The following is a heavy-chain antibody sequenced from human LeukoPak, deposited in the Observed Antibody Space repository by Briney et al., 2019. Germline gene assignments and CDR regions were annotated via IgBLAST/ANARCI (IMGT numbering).Heavy chain of an antibody. CDR1: GGSISSYY. D-gene: IGHD3-3*01. Sequence: KPSETLSLTCTVSGGSISSYYWSWIRQPAGKGLEWIGRIYTSGSTNYNPSLKSRVTMSVDTSKNQFSLKLSPVTAADTAVYYCARERVNYDFWSGVPDFDPWGQGTLVTVSS. V-gene: IGHV4-4*07. CDR3: ARERVNYDFWSGVPDFDP. J-gene: IGHJ5*02. CDR2: IYTSGST.